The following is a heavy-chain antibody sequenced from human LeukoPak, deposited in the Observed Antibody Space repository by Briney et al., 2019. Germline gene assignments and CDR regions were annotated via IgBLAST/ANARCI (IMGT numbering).Heavy chain of an antibody. D-gene: IGHD3-22*01. CDR3: ARVAMSDSSGYCDY. J-gene: IGHJ4*02. CDR1: GFTFSSYA. Sequence: GGSLRLSCAASGFTFSSYAMHWVRQAPGKGLEWVAVIWYDGGNENYADSVRGRFTVSRDNSKNTLYLHMNSVRAEDTAVYYCARVAMSDSSGYCDYWGQGTLVTVSS. V-gene: IGHV3-33*01. CDR2: IWYDGGNE.